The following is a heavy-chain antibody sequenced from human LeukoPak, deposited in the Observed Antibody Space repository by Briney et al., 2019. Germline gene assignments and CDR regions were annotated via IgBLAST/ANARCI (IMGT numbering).Heavy chain of an antibody. CDR1: GGSISSGGYS. J-gene: IGHJ4*02. D-gene: IGHD4-17*01. Sequence: PSETLSHTCAVSGGSISSGGYSWSWIRQPPGKGLEWIGYIYYSGSTYYNPSLKSRVTISVDTSKNQFSLKLSSVTAADTAVYYCARGPYGDYHDYWGQGTLVTVSS. V-gene: IGHV4-30-4*07. CDR2: IYYSGST. CDR3: ARGPYGDYHDY.